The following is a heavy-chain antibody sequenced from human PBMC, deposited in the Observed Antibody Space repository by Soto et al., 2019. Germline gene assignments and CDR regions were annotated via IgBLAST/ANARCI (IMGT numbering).Heavy chain of an antibody. CDR2: IYYSGST. J-gene: IGHJ6*02. D-gene: IGHD2-21*02. V-gene: IGHV4-31*03. CDR1: GGSISSGGYY. Sequence: QVQLQESGPGLVKPSQTLSLTCTVSGGSISSGGYYWSWIRQHPGKGLEWIGYIYYSGSTYYNPSLKSRVTISVDTSKNHFSLKLSSVTAADTAVYYCARDLLVTAIAGFYYYYGMDVWGQGTTVTVSS. CDR3: ARDLLVTAIAGFYYYYGMDV.